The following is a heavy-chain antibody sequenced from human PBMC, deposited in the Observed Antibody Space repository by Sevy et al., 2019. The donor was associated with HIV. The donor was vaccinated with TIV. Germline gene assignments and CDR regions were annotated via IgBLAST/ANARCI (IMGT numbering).Heavy chain of an antibody. CDR3: ATVLGAGAAGAFEI. J-gene: IGHJ3*02. V-gene: IGHV3-15*01. D-gene: IGHD1-26*01. CDR2: AKRKSDGGSI. CDR1: GFSFKNVW. Sequence: GGSLRLSCAGSGFSFKNVWMTWVRQTPGKGLEWVGHAKRKSDGGSIDYGSPVNGRFTISRDDSKDMLYLQMSSLKTEDTGVYYCATVLGAGAAGAFEIWGQGPMVTVSS.